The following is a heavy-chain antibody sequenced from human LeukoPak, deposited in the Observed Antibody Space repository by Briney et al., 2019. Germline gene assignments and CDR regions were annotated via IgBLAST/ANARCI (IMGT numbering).Heavy chain of an antibody. CDR3: ARVGYSFSINDWSRIGLGAYPTKYYYYMDV. Sequence: SETLSLTCAVYGGSFSDYSWSWIRQPPGKGLEGIGEIDHSGGTKHNPSLMSRVIMSVDTSKNQFSLKVRSVTAADTAVYYCARVGYSFSINDWSRIGLGAYPTKYYYYMDVWGKGTAVTVSS. CDR2: IDHSGGT. V-gene: IGHV4-34*01. D-gene: IGHD5-18*01. CDR1: GGSFSDYS. J-gene: IGHJ6*03.